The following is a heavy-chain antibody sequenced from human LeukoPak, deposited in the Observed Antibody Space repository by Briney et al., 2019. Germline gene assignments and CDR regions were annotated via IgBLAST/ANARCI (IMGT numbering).Heavy chain of an antibody. Sequence: SETLSLTCTVSGGSISSNSYYWGWIRQPPGKGLEWLANIYNSGSTYYNPYLKRRVSMSVDTSRNQFSPKLTSVTAADTAVYYCARHEDRNWYFDHWGQGTLVTVSS. J-gene: IGHJ4*02. CDR3: ARHEDRNWYFDH. CDR2: IYNSGST. CDR1: GGSISSNSYY. V-gene: IGHV4-39*01. D-gene: IGHD1-1*01.